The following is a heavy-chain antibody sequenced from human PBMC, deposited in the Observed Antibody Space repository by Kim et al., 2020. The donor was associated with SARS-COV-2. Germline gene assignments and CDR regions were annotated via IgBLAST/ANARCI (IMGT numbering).Heavy chain of an antibody. D-gene: IGHD3-10*01. V-gene: IGHV3-11*05. CDR3: ARGPSQTKTGAFDI. J-gene: IGHJ3*02. Sequence: DSVKGRFTISRDNAKNSLYLQMNSLRAEDTAVYYCARGPSQTKTGAFDIWGQGTMVTVSS.